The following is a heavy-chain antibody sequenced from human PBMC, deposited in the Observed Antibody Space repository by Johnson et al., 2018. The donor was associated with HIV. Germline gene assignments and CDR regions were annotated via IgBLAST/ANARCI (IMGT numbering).Heavy chain of an antibody. CDR1: GFTFDDYA. CDR3: ARVIIVVVPGATSEAFDI. CDR2: ISWNSGNI. J-gene: IGHJ3*02. Sequence: VQLVESGGGVVQPGRSLRLSCAASGFTFDDYAMHWVRQAPGKGLEWVSGISWNSGNIGYADSVKGRFTISRDNSKNTLYLQMNSLRVEDTAIYYCARVIIVVVPGATSEAFDIWGQGTMVTVSS. V-gene: IGHV3-9*01. D-gene: IGHD2-2*01.